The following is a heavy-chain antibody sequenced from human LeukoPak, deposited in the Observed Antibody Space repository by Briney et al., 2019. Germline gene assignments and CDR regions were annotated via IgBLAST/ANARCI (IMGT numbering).Heavy chain of an antibody. CDR3: ARFIAWGSIDY. CDR1: GFTFSSYA. CDR2: ISYDGSNK. Sequence: GGSLRLSCAASGFTFSSYAMHWVRQAPGKGLEWVAVISYDGSNKYCADSVKGRFTISRDNSKNTLYLQMNSLRAEDTAVYYCARFIAWGSIDYWGQGTLVTVSS. J-gene: IGHJ4*02. D-gene: IGHD7-27*01. V-gene: IGHV3-30-3*01.